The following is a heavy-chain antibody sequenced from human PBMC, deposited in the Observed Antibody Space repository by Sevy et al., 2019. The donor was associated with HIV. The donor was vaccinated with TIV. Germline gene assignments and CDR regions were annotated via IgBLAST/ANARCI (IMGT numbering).Heavy chain of an antibody. CDR3: ARTGYGGWSSVDY. CDR2: IYYSGST. J-gene: IGHJ4*02. V-gene: IGHV4-59*01. CDR1: GGSITHYY. Sequence: SDTLSLTCTVSGGSITHYYWSWIRQPPGKGLEWIGYIYYSGSTDYNPSLKSRVTISVDTSKNQFSLKLSSVTAADTAVYYCARTGYGGWSSVDYWGQGTLVTVSS. D-gene: IGHD6-19*01.